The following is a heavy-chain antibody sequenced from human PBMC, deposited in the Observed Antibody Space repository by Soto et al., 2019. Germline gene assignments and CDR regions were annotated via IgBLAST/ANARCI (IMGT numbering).Heavy chain of an antibody. CDR3: ARDLRWSSGWAFDY. V-gene: IGHV1-18*04. D-gene: IGHD6-19*01. Sequence: QLVQSGAEVKKPGASVRVSCKASGYIFTDYGISWVRQAPGQGLEWMGWISGYNADTSYAQRLQDRVMMTIDTSTRTAYMELRSLTSDDTAVYYCARDLRWSSGWAFDYWGQGTLVTVSS. J-gene: IGHJ4*02. CDR2: ISGYNADT. CDR1: GYIFTDYG.